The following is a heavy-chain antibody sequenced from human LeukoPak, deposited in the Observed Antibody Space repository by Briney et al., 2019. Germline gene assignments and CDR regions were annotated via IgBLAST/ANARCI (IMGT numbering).Heavy chain of an antibody. D-gene: IGHD2-2*01. CDR3: ARSPIRGIVVVPAGYYMDV. V-gene: IGHV4-61*02. CDR2: IYTSGST. CDR1: GDSISSGSYY. Sequence: SQTLSLTCTVSGDSISSGSYYWGWIRQPPGKGLEWIGRIYTSGSTNYNPSLKSRVTISVDTSKNQFSLKLSSVTAADTAVYYCARSPIRGIVVVPAGYYMDVWGKGTTVTVSS. J-gene: IGHJ6*03.